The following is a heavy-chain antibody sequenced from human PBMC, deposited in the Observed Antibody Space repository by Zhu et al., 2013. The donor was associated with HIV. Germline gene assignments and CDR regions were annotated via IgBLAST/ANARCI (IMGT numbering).Heavy chain of an antibody. V-gene: IGHV1-69*01. CDR2: IIPIFGTA. Sequence: QVQLVQSGAEVKKPGSSVKVSCKTSGGTFSSYAISWVRQAPGQGLEWMGGIIPIFGTANYAQKFQGRVTITADESTSTAYMELSSLRSEDTAVYYCAFSGDGGSYLEDYYYYGMDVWGQGTTVTSP. CDR3: AFSGDGGSYLEDYYYYGMDV. D-gene: IGHD1-26*01. CDR1: GGTFSSYA. J-gene: IGHJ6*02.